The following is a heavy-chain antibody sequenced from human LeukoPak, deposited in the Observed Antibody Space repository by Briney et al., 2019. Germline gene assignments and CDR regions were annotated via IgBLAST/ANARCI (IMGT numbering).Heavy chain of an antibody. CDR2: ISSSSSYI. CDR1: GFTFSSYS. CDR3: ARDLDFWSGSRGWYFDSYYFDY. Sequence: GSLRLSCAASGFTFSSYSMNWVRQAPGKGLEWVSSISSSSSYIYYADSVKGRFTISRDNAKNSLYLQMNSLRAEDTAVYYCARDLDFWSGSRGWYFDSYYFDYWGQGTLVTVSS. V-gene: IGHV3-21*01. D-gene: IGHD3-3*01. J-gene: IGHJ4*02.